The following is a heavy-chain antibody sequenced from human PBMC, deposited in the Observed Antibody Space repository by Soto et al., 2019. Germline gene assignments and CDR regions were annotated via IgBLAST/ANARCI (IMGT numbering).Heavy chain of an antibody. V-gene: IGHV3-53*01. D-gene: IGHD3-22*01. Sequence: GGSLRLSCAASGFTVSSNYMSWVRQAPGKGLEWVSVIYSGGSTYYADSVKGRFTISRDNSKNTLYLQMNSLRAEDTAVYYCARYAYYYDSSGYHNWFDPWGQGTLVTVSS. J-gene: IGHJ5*02. CDR3: ARYAYYYDSSGYHNWFDP. CDR2: IYSGGST. CDR1: GFTVSSNY.